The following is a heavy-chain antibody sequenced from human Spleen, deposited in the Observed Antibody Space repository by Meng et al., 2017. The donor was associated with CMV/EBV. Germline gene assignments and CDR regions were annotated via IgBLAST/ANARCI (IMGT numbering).Heavy chain of an antibody. CDR2: ISSSSSYI. Sequence: GESLKISCAASGFTFSSYSMNWVRQAPGKGLEWVSSISSSSSYIYYADTVKGRFTISRDNANTSLYLQMNSLRAENTAVYYFARESEADIVVVPAAMVYYYYGMDVWGQGTTVTVSS. V-gene: IGHV3-21*01. D-gene: IGHD2-2*01. CDR1: GFTFSSYS. J-gene: IGHJ6*02. CDR3: ARESEADIVVVPAAMVYYYYGMDV.